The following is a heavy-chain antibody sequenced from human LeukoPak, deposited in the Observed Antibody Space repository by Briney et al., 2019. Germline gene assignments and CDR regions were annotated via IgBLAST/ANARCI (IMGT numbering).Heavy chain of an antibody. Sequence: SETLSLTCTVSGGSISSYYWSWIRQPPGKGLEWIGYIYYSGSTNYNPSLKSRVTISVDTSKNQFSLKPSSVTAADTAVYYCARVGRDFWSGYYTAYFDYWGQGTLVTVSS. J-gene: IGHJ4*02. CDR1: GGSISSYY. V-gene: IGHV4-59*01. CDR3: ARVGRDFWSGYYTAYFDY. CDR2: IYYSGST. D-gene: IGHD3-3*01.